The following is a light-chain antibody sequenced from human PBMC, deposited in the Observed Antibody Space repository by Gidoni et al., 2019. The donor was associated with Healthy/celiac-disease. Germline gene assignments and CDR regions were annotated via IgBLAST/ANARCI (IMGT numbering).Light chain of an antibody. Sequence: EIVLTQSPATLSLSPGERATLSGRARQSVSSYLACYQQKPGQAPRLLIYDASNSATGSPARFSVSGSGTDCTLTICSLVPDVFAVYYCQQRSNWPPTFGPGTKVDSK. CDR3: QQRSNWPPT. CDR1: QSVSSY. J-gene: IGKJ3*01. CDR2: DAS. V-gene: IGKV3-11*01.